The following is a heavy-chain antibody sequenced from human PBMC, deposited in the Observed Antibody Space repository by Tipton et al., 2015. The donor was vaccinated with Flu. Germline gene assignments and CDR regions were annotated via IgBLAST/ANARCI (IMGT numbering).Heavy chain of an antibody. CDR3: ARDGGSNALDY. Sequence: SLRLSCAASGFTFSSYWMSWVRQAPGKGLEWVANIKQDGSEKYYVDSVKGRFTISRDNAKNSLYLQMNSPRAEATAVYYCARDGGSNALDYWGQGTLVTVSS. D-gene: IGHD2-15*01. J-gene: IGHJ4*02. V-gene: IGHV3-7*01. CDR1: GFTFSSYW. CDR2: IKQDGSEK.